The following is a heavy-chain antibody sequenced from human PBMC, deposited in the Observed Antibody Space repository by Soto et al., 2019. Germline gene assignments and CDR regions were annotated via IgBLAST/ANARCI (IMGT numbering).Heavy chain of an antibody. CDR1: GGSFSGYY. CDR2: INHSGST. J-gene: IGHJ4*02. Sequence: QVQLQQWGAGLLKPSETLSLTCAVYGGSFSGYYWTWIRQPPGTGLEWMGEINHSGSTNDNPSLKSRVTIPVDTSKNQFSLKLTSMTAADTAVYYCARDKITGLFDYWGKGTLVTVSS. CDR3: ARDKITGLFDY. D-gene: IGHD2-8*02. V-gene: IGHV4-34*01.